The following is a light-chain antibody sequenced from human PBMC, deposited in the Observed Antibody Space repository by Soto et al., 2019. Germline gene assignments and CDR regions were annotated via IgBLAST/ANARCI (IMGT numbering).Light chain of an antibody. CDR1: SSNIGNNY. Sequence: QSVLTQPPSVSAAPGLKVTISCSGSSSNIGNNYVSWFRQHPGTAPKLLIYDNNERPSGIPDRFSVSKSGTSATLHISGLQTGDEADYFCGTWDSSLGAAVFGRGTKVTVL. CDR2: DNN. J-gene: IGLJ1*01. CDR3: GTWDSSLGAAV. V-gene: IGLV1-51*01.